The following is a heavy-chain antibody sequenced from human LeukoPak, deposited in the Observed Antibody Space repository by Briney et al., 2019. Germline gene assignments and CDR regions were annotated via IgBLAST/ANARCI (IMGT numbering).Heavy chain of an antibody. CDR2: ISANGGRT. J-gene: IGHJ3*02. CDR1: GFTFSNYA. Sequence: SGGSLRLSCAASGFTFSNYAMSWVRQAPGKGLEWVSGISANGGRTYYADSVKGRFTISRDKFKNILYLQLSSLRADDTALYYCGKDPNGDYVGAFDIWGHGTMVTVSS. V-gene: IGHV3-23*01. CDR3: GKDPNGDYVGAFDI. D-gene: IGHD3-16*01.